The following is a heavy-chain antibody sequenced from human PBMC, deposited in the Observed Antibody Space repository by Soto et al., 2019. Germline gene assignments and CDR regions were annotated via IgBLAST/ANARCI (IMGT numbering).Heavy chain of an antibody. Sequence: QVQLVQSGAEVKKPGASVKVSCKASGYTFTSYGISWVRQAPGQGLEWMGWISAYNGNTNYAQKLQGRVTMTTDTSTSTADMELRSLRSDDTAVYYCASDRRISSSLGGWFDPWGQGTLVTVSS. CDR2: ISAYNGNT. CDR3: ASDRRISSSLGGWFDP. V-gene: IGHV1-18*04. D-gene: IGHD6-6*01. J-gene: IGHJ5*02. CDR1: GYTFTSYG.